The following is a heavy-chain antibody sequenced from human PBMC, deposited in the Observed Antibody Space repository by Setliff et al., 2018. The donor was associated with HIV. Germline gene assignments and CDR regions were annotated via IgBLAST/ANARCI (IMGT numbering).Heavy chain of an antibody. CDR3: TRGPARRYPGGTDYGL. Sequence: SETLSLTCGLYGGPLSGYCWTWIRQSPEKGLEWIGEINDSGDTKYNPSLMSRLSMSVEKSKNEFSLKVTSLTAADTAVYFCTRGPARRYPGGTDYGLWGQGTPVTVSS. D-gene: IGHD3-10*01. CDR1: GGPLSGYC. CDR2: INDSGDT. V-gene: IGHV4-34*01. J-gene: IGHJ1*01.